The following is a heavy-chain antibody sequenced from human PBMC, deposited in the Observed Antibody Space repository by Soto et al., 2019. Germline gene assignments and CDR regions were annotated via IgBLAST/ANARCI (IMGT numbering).Heavy chain of an antibody. V-gene: IGHV3-64*01. CDR1: GFTFSSYA. D-gene: IGHD4-17*01. CDR3: ASVSGAAEHDYGDSDDAFDI. Sequence: EVQLVESGGGLVQPGGSLRLSCAASGFTFSSYAMHWVRQAPGKGLEYVSAISSNGGSTYYANSVKGRFNISRDNSKNTLYLQMGSLRAEDMAVYYCASVSGAAEHDYGDSDDAFDIWGQGTMVTVSS. CDR2: ISSNGGST. J-gene: IGHJ3*02.